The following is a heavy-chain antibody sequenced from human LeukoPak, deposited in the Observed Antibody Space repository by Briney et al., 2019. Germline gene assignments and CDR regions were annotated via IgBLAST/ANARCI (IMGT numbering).Heavy chain of an antibody. J-gene: IGHJ6*02. Sequence: SETLSLTCTVSGGSINSYYWSWIRQSAEKGLEWIGHIYTSGRTNYNPSLTSRVTMSVDTSKNQFSLKLSFVAAADTAVYYCARRAANYYGMDVWGQGTTVTVSS. V-gene: IGHV4-4*07. D-gene: IGHD6-13*01. CDR1: GGSINSYY. CDR2: IYTSGRT. CDR3: ARRAANYYGMDV.